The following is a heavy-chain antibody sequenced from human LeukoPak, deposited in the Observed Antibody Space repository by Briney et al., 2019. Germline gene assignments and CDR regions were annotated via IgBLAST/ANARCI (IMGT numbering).Heavy chain of an antibody. CDR1: GGSITNFY. CDR2: IYYSGSI. V-gene: IGHV4-59*01. D-gene: IGHD3-10*01. CDR3: ARLSRLTLIRGVTGYHSLDV. J-gene: IGHJ6*04. Sequence: PSETLSLTCTVSGGSITNFYWSWIRQPPGGGLEYIGYIYYSGSINYNPSLKSRVTISVDTSKNQFSLKLNSVSAADTAVYFCARLSRLTLIRGVTGYHSLDVWGKGTKVTVSS.